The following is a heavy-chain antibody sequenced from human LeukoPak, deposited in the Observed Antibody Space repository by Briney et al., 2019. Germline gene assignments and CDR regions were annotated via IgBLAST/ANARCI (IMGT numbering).Heavy chain of an antibody. CDR2: ISYDGSNK. D-gene: IGHD3-22*01. CDR1: GFTFSSYA. J-gene: IGHJ4*02. CDR3: AREQGYYSVPGY. V-gene: IGHV3-30-3*01. Sequence: GGSLRLSCAASGFTFSSYAMHWVRQAPGKGLEWVAVISYDGSNKYYADSVKGRFTISRDNSKNTLYLQMNSLRAEDTAVYYCAREQGYYSVPGYWGQGTQVTVSS.